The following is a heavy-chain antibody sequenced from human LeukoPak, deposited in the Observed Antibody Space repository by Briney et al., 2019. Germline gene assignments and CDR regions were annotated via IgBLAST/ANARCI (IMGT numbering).Heavy chain of an antibody. CDR2: IKQDGSEK. V-gene: IGHV3-7*03. J-gene: IGHJ4*02. CDR1: GFTFSSYW. Sequence: GGSLRLSCAASGFTFSSYWMSWVRQAPGKGLEWVANIKQDGSEKYYVDSVEGRFTISRDNAKNSLYLQMNSLRAEDTAVYYCARIVAGYYFDYWGQGTLVTVSS. CDR3: ARIVAGYYFDY. D-gene: IGHD6-25*01.